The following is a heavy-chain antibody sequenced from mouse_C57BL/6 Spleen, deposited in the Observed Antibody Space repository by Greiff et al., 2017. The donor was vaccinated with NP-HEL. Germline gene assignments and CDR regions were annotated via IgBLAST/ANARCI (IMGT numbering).Heavy chain of an antibody. Sequence: EVKLVESGGDLVKPGGSLKLSCAASGFTFSSYGMSWVRQTPDKRLEWVATISSGGSYTYYPDSVKGRFTISRDNAKNTLYLQMSSLKSEDTAMYYCASYGNWFAYWGQGTLVTVSA. CDR3: ASYGNWFAY. CDR2: ISSGGSYT. J-gene: IGHJ3*01. D-gene: IGHD2-1*01. CDR1: GFTFSSYG. V-gene: IGHV5-6*01.